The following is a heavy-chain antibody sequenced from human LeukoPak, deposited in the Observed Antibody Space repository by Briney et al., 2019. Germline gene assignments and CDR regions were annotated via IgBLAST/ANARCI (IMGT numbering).Heavy chain of an antibody. V-gene: IGHV1-3*01. D-gene: IGHD1-26*01. Sequence: ASVKVSCKASGYTFTSYAMHWVRQAPGQRLEWMGWINAGNGNTKYSQKFQGRVTITRDTSASTAYMGLGSLRSEDTAVYYCFVGATSLVFDYWGQGTLVTVSS. J-gene: IGHJ4*02. CDR2: INAGNGNT. CDR1: GYTFTSYA. CDR3: FVGATSLVFDY.